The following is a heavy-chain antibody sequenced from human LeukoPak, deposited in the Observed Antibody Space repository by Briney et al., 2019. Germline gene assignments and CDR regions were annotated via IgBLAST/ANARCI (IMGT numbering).Heavy chain of an antibody. D-gene: IGHD2-21*02. Sequence: SETLSLTCTVSGGSISVNTYYCAWIRQPPGRGLEWIGSVYYSGRTDYNPSLKSRVTISVDTSKNQLSLSLNSVTAADTAVYYCARHGPVVTATDAFDLWGQGTMVTVSS. CDR3: ARHGPVVTATDAFDL. J-gene: IGHJ3*01. V-gene: IGHV4-39*01. CDR2: VYYSGRT. CDR1: GGSISVNTYY.